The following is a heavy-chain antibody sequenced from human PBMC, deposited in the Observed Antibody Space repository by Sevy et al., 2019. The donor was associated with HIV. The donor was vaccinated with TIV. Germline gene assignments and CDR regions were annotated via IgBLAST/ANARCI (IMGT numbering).Heavy chain of an antibody. V-gene: IGHV1-24*01. CDR3: AATREYYSDSYGYFDY. J-gene: IGHJ4*02. CDR1: GHTLTDLS. CDR2: FDPEDGER. D-gene: IGHD3-22*01. Sequence: ASVKVSCKASGHTLTDLSMHWVRQAPGKGFEWIGRFDPEDGERIYAQKFQGRVTMTEATSTDPAYMELSRLRSEDTAVYYCAATREYYSDSYGYFDYWGQGTLVTVSS.